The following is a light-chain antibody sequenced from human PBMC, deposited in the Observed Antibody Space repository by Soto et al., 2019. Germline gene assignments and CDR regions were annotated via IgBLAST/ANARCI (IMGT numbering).Light chain of an antibody. J-gene: IGKJ1*01. CDR3: QQYGSSGT. CDR1: QSVSNNY. Sequence: EIVLTQSPGTLSLSPGERATLSCRASQSVSNNYLARYQQKPGQAPRHLIYGASNRATGIPDRFSGSGSGTDFTLTISRLEPEDFAVYYCQQYGSSGTFGQGTKVDIK. CDR2: GAS. V-gene: IGKV3-20*01.